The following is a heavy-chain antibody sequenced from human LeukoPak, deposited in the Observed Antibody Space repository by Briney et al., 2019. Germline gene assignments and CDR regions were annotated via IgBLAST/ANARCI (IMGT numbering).Heavy chain of an antibody. CDR3: ARTTTGNWFDP. J-gene: IGHJ5*02. CDR1: GGSISSGGYS. Sequence: SQTLSLTCAVSGGSISSGGYSWRWIRQPPGKGLEWIGYIYHSGSTYYNPSLKSRVTISVDRSKNQFSLKLSSVTAADTAVYYCARTTTGNWFDPWGQGTLVTVSS. D-gene: IGHD4-17*01. CDR2: IYHSGST. V-gene: IGHV4-30-2*01.